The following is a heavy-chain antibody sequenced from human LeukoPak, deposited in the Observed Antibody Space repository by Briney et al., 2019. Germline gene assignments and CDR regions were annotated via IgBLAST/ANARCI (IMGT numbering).Heavy chain of an antibody. Sequence: GNSLRLSCAASGFTFSRSGMHWVRQAPGKGLEWVAVIWYGGSNKDYADSVKGRFTISRDNSKNTLYLQMNSLRAEDTAVYYCARGRGSFDYWAQGALVTVSS. J-gene: IGHJ4*02. CDR3: ARGRGSFDY. CDR2: IWYGGSNK. CDR1: GFTFSRSG. D-gene: IGHD3-16*01. V-gene: IGHV3-33*08.